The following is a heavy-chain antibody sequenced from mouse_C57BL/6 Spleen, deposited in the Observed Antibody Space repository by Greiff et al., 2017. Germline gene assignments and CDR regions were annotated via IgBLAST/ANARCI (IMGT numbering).Heavy chain of an antibody. CDR3: ASLTYGSSLE. D-gene: IGHD1-1*01. CDR2: IWTGGGT. J-gene: IGHJ3*02. V-gene: IGHV2-9-1*01. CDR1: GFSLTSYA. Sequence: VQLQESGPGLVAPSQSLSITCTVSGFSLTSYAISWVRQPPGKGLEWLEVIWTGGGTNYNSALKSRLSISKDNSKSQVFLKMNSLQTDDTARYYCASLTYGSSLEWGQGTLVTVSA.